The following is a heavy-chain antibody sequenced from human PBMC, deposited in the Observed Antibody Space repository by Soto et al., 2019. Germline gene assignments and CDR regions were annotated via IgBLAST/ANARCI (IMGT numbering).Heavy chain of an antibody. CDR3: ARCGTSYGYRGPNWYFDL. CDR2: MYYSGST. V-gene: IGHV4-59*01. J-gene: IGHJ2*01. D-gene: IGHD5-18*01. CDR1: GGSISSYY. Sequence: QVQLQESGPGLVKPSETLSLTCTVSGGSISSYYWSWIRQPPGKGLEWIGYMYYSGSTNYNPSLKSRVTMSVDTSKNQVSLKLTSVTAADTAVYYCARCGTSYGYRGPNWYFDLWGRGSLVTVSS.